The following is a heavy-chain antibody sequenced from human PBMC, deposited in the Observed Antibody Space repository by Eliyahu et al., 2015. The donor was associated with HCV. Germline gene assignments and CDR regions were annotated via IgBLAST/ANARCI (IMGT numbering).Heavy chain of an antibody. V-gene: IGHV7-4-1*02. CDR2: INTNTGNP. CDR3: VRTYVDIVATPKKGVYYYGMDV. CDR1: GYTFTSYA. J-gene: IGHJ6*02. Sequence: VKVSCKASGYTFTSYAMNWVRQAPGQGLEWMGWINTNTGNPTYAQGFTGRFVFSLDTSVSTAYLQISSLKAEDTAVYYCVRTYVDIVATPKKGVYYYGMDVWGQGTTVTVSS. D-gene: IGHD5-12*01.